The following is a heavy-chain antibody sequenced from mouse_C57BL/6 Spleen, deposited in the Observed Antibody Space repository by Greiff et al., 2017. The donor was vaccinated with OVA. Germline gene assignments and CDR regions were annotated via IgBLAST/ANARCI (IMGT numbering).Heavy chain of an antibody. V-gene: IGHV5-9-1*02. D-gene: IGHD3-2*02. CDR3: TIDSSGWAY. J-gene: IGHJ3*01. CDR2: ISSGGDYL. CDR1: GFTFSSYA. Sequence: EVKLQESGEGLVKPGGSLKLSCAASGFTFSSYAMSWVRQTPEKRLEWVAYISSGGDYLYYADTVKGRFTISRDNARNTLYLQMSSLKSEDTAMYYCTIDSSGWAYWGQGTLVTVSA.